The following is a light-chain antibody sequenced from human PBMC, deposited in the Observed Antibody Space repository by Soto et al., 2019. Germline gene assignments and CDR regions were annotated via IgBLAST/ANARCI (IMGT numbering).Light chain of an antibody. V-gene: IGKV3-20*01. CDR2: DAS. CDR1: QSISTY. CDR3: QQYGSSPLT. J-gene: IGKJ4*01. Sequence: EIVLTHSQATLSLSPCERATLSSRASQSISTYLVWYQQKPGQAPRLLIYDASYRATGIPARFSGSGSGTDFTLTISRLEPEDFAVYYCQQYGSSPLTFGGGTKVDIK.